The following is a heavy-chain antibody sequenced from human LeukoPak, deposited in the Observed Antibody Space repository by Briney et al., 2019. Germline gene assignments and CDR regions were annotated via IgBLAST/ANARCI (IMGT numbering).Heavy chain of an antibody. D-gene: IGHD3-10*01. CDR2: IDWDDDK. J-gene: IGHJ3*02. CDR1: GFSLSTSGMR. V-gene: IGHV2-70*04. Sequence: SGPALVKPTQTLTLTCTFSGFSLSTSGMRVSWIRQPPGKALEWLARIDWDDDKFYSTSLRTRLTISKDTSKNQVVLTMTNMDPVDTATYYCARTHYYGHAFDIWVQGTMVTVSS. CDR3: ARTHYYGHAFDI.